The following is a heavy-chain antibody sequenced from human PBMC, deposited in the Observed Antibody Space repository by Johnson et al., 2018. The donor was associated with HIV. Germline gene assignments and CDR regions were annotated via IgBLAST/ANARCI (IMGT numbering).Heavy chain of an antibody. CDR3: ALSGSSVVVAFDI. V-gene: IGHV3-66*01. J-gene: IGHJ3*02. Sequence: VQLMESGGGVVQPGGSLRLSCAAHGFSVSSNFMSWVRQAPGKVLEWVSVINSGGRTYYADSVKGRFTISRDNSKNTLYLQMNSLRAEDTAVYYCALSGSSVVVAFDIWGQGTMVTVSS. CDR1: GFSVSSNF. D-gene: IGHD6-6*01. CDR2: INSGGRT.